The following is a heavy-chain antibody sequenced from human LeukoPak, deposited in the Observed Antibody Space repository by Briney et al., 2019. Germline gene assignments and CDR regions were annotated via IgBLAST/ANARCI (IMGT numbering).Heavy chain of an antibody. J-gene: IGHJ4*02. D-gene: IGHD5-24*01. CDR3: ARDWVYKIDY. Sequence: PGGSLRLSCAASGNYWMHWVRRTPGKGLVWVSRISHDGFISYADSVKGRFTISRDNAKNTLILQMNSLRAEDTAVYYCARDWVYKIDYWGRGTLVTVSS. V-gene: IGHV3-74*01. CDR1: GNYW. CDR2: ISHDGFI.